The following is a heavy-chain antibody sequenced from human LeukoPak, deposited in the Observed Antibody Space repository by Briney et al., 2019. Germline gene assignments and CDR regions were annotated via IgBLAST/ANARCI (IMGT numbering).Heavy chain of an antibody. CDR1: GGSISSSSYY. J-gene: IGHJ4*02. V-gene: IGHV4-39*01. D-gene: IGHD1-14*01. CDR3: ARQAVFFDY. Sequence: PSETLSLTCTVSGGSISSSSYYWGWIRQPPGKGLEWIGSIYYSGSTYYNPSLKSRVTISVDTSKNQFSLKLSSVTAADTAVYYCARQAVFFDYWGQGTLVTVSS. CDR2: IYYSGST.